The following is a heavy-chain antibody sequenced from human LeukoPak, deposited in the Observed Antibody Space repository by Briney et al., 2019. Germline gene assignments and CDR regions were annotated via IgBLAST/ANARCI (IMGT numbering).Heavy chain of an antibody. D-gene: IGHD6-6*01. V-gene: IGHV5-51*01. CDR2: IFPGDSDT. Sequence: GESLKISCKGFGYTFTSNWIAWVRQMPGIGLELMGIIFPGDSDTRDNPSFQGQVTISVDKSIDTAYLQWSSLKASDTAMYYCARQGSKGFDYRGQGTLVTVSS. CDR1: GYTFTSNW. J-gene: IGHJ4*02. CDR3: ARQGSKGFDY.